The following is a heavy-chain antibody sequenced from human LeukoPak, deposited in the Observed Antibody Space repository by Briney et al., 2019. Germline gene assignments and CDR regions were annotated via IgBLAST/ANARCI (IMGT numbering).Heavy chain of an antibody. D-gene: IGHD1-7*01. CDR1: GDSVSSNSAA. CDR2: TYYRSKWYN. J-gene: IGHJ6*02. Sequence: SQTLSLTCAISGDSVSSNSAAWNWIRQSPSRGLEWLGRTYYRSKWYNDYAVSVKSRITINPDTSKNQFSLQLNSVTPEDTAVYYCARDLDVELRPGSYYYYGMDVWGQGTTVTVSS. CDR3: ARDLDVELRPGSYYYYGMDV. V-gene: IGHV6-1*01.